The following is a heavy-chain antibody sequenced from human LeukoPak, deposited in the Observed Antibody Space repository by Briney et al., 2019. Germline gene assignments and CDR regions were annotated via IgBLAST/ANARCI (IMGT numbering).Heavy chain of an antibody. Sequence: GGSLRLSCAASGFTFSTYTMNWVRQAPGKGLEWVSYISSGGSTIYYADSVKGRFTISRDNAKNSLYLQMNSLRAEDSAVYYCARTFDHWDQGTLVTVSS. V-gene: IGHV3-48*04. J-gene: IGHJ4*02. CDR3: ARTFDH. CDR1: GFTFSTYT. CDR2: ISSGGSTI.